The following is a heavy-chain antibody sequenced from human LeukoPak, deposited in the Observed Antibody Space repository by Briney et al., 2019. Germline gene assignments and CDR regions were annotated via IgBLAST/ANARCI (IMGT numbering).Heavy chain of an antibody. J-gene: IGHJ6*02. CDR1: GGTFSSYA. CDR3: ARKYYYGSGSYISYGMDV. CDR2: IIPILGIA. D-gene: IGHD3-10*01. Sequence: ASVKVSCKASGGTFSSYAISWVRQAPGQGLEWMGRIIPILGIANYAQKFQGRVTITADKSTSTAYMELSSLRSEDTAVYYCARKYYYGSGSYISYGMDVWAKGPRSPSP. V-gene: IGHV1-69*04.